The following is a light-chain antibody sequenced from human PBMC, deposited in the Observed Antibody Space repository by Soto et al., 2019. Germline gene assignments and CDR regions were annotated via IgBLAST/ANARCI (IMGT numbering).Light chain of an antibody. CDR3: GTWDSSLSAGV. CDR2: DNN. J-gene: IGLJ2*01. CDR1: SSNIGNNY. V-gene: IGLV1-51*01. Sequence: QSVLTQPPSVSAAPGQKVTISCSGSSSNIGNNYVSWYQQLPGTASKLLIYDNNKRPSGIPDRFSGSKSGTSATLGITGLQTGEEADYYCGTWDSSLSAGVVGGGTKLTV.